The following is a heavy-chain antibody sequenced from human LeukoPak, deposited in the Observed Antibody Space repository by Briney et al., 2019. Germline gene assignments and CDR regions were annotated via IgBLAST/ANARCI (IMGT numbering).Heavy chain of an antibody. J-gene: IGHJ4*02. CDR3: AKDGSGTYSYDY. Sequence: GRSLRLSCAASGFTFSSYGMHWVRQAPGKGLEWMAVISYDGSNKYYADSVKGRFTISRDKSKNTLYLQMNSLRDGDTAVYYCAKDGSGTYSYDYWGQGTLVTVSS. CDR2: ISYDGSNK. D-gene: IGHD5-18*01. V-gene: IGHV3-30*18. CDR1: GFTFSSYG.